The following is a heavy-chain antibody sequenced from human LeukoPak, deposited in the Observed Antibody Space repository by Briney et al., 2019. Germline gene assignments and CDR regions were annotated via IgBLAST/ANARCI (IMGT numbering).Heavy chain of an antibody. J-gene: IGHJ4*02. Sequence: PGGSLRLSCAASGFTFSSYEMNWFRRAPGKGLEGVSYISGSGSTIYYADSVKGRFTISRDNAKNSLYLHMNSLRAEDTAVYYCARWNNRNWTPDYWGQGTLVTVSS. CDR1: GFTFSSYE. D-gene: IGHD2/OR15-2a*01. CDR3: ARWNNRNWTPDY. V-gene: IGHV3-48*03. CDR2: ISGSGSTI.